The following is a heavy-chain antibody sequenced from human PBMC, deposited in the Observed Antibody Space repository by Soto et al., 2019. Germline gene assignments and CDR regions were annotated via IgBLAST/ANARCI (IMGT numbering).Heavy chain of an antibody. CDR1: GYTFTSYY. CDR2: INPSGGST. J-gene: IGHJ5*02. V-gene: IGHV1-46*01. D-gene: IGHD2-15*01. Sequence: GASVKVSCKASGYTFTSYYIHWVRQAPGQGLEWMGIINPSGGSTSYAQKFQGRVTMTRDTSTSTVYMELSSLRSEDTAVYYCARVRDYCSGSSCYRYGFDPWGQGTLVTV. CDR3: ARVRDYCSGSSCYRYGFDP.